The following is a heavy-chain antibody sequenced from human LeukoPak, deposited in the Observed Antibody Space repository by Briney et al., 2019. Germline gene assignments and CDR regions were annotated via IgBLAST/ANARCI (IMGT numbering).Heavy chain of an antibody. D-gene: IGHD6-19*01. CDR1: GFPFSNFA. J-gene: IGHJ5*02. Sequence: PGVSLRLSCAASGFPFSNFAMTWIRQGPGKGLEWISLISAGGSSTFDADSMRGRFTISRDNYKNTLYLQMNSLRVEDTAVYYCAKAGGRGWSNWFDPWGQGTQVTVSS. V-gene: IGHV3-23*01. CDR3: AKAGGRGWSNWFDP. CDR2: ISAGGSST.